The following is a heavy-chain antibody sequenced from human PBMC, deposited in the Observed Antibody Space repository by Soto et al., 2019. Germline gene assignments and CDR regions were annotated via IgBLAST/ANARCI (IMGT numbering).Heavy chain of an antibody. V-gene: IGHV4-39*01. Sequence: LSLTCTVSGGSISSSSYYWGWIRQPPGKGLEWIGSIYYSGSTYYNPSLKSRVTISVDTSKNQFSLKLSSVTAADTAVYYCARQGIAAAGTDDPWGQGTLVTVSS. CDR3: ARQGIAAAGTDDP. J-gene: IGHJ5*02. CDR1: GGSISSSSYY. CDR2: IYYSGST. D-gene: IGHD6-13*01.